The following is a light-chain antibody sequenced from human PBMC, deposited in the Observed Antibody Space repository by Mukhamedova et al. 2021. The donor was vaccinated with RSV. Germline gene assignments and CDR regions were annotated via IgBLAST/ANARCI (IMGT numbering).Light chain of an antibody. CDR3: QQSDSFPFT. CDR2: VAS. J-gene: IGKJ2*01. Sequence: WYQRRVHGKAPKLLIYVASNLQRGVPSRFSGSGSGTDFTLTIGGLQPEDFTTYYCQQSDSFPFTFGQGTKLEVK. V-gene: IGKV1-12*01.